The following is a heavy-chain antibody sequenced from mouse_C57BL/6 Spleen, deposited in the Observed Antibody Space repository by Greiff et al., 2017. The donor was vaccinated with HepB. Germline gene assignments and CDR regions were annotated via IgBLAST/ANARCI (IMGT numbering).Heavy chain of an antibody. Sequence: QVQLKQPGAELVRPGSSVKLSCKASGYTFTSYWMHWVKQRPIQGLEWIGNIDPSDSETHYNQKFKDKATLTVDKSSSTAYMQLSSLTSEDSAVYYCARGEYYYGSSSYYFDYWGQGTTLTVSS. D-gene: IGHD1-1*01. CDR2: IDPSDSET. CDR3: ARGEYYYGSSSYYFDY. J-gene: IGHJ2*01. V-gene: IGHV1-52*01. CDR1: GYTFTSYW.